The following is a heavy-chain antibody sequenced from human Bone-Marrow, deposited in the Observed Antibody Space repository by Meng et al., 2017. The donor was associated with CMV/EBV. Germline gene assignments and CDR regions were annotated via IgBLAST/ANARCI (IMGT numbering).Heavy chain of an antibody. V-gene: IGHV1-46*01. CDR3: ARDLTGYCSSTSCYTSHYYYGMDV. CDR2: INPSGGST. CDR1: GYTFTSYY. Sequence: ASVKVSCKASGYTFTSYYMHWVRQAPGQGLEWMGIINPSGGSTSYAQKFQGRVTMTRDTSTSTVYMELSRLRSDDTAVYYCARDLTGYCSSTSCYTSHYYYGMDVWGQGTTVTVSS. D-gene: IGHD2-2*02. J-gene: IGHJ6*02.